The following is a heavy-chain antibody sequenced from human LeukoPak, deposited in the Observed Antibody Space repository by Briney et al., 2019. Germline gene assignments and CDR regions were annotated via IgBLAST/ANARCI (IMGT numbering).Heavy chain of an antibody. CDR3: TRDHWLLSSNTWYYYGMDV. J-gene: IGHJ6*02. V-gene: IGHV4-61*02. CDR2: IYTSGST. Sequence: SETLSLTCTVSGGSISSGSYYWSWIRQPAGKGLEWIGRIYTSGSTNYNPSLKSRVTTSLDTSKDQVSLQLSSVTAADTAVYYCTRDHWLLSSNTWYYYGMDVWGQGTTVTVSS. D-gene: IGHD3-9*01. CDR1: GGSISSGSYY.